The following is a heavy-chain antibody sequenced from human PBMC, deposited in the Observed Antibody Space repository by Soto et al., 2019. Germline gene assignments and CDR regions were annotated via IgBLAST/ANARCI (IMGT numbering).Heavy chain of an antibody. V-gene: IGHV3-23*01. D-gene: IGHD6-19*01. CDR2: ISGSGGST. Sequence: EVQLLESGGGLVQPGGSLRLSCAASGFTFSSYAMSWVHQAPGKGLEWVSAISGSGGSTYYADSVKGRFTISRDNSKNTLYLQMNSLRAEDTAVYYCAKWYSSGWYFDYWGQGTLVTVSS. CDR1: GFTFSSYA. J-gene: IGHJ4*02. CDR3: AKWYSSGWYFDY.